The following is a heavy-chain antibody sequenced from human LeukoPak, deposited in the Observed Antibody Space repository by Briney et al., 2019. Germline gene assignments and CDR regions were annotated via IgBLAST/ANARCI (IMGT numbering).Heavy chain of an antibody. CDR2: VSGSGGST. V-gene: IGHV3-23*01. CDR3: AKGSGYYQYYFDY. J-gene: IGHJ4*02. CDR1: GFTFSSYA. D-gene: IGHD3-22*01. Sequence: PGGSLRLSCAASGFTFSSYAMSWVRQAPGKGLEWVSAVSGSGGSTYYADSVKGRFTISRDNSKNTLYLQMNSLRAEDTAVYYCAKGSGYYQYYFDYWGQGTLVTVSS.